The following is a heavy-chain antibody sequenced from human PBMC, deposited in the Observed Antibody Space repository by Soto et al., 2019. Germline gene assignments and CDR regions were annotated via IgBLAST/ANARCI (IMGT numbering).Heavy chain of an antibody. Sequence: ASETLFLTCSVFGDSISTVGYFWALVRQPPGQALEYIGYIYKNATTYHNPSFESRGALFLAPSKSQFFLNVAPFYSPDTSLYYCARGQYFLTGRCFPNGFDSWGQGPLVPVSS. V-gene: IGHV4-30-4*01. CDR2: IYKNATT. CDR1: GDSISTVGYF. D-gene: IGHD7-27*01. J-gene: IGHJ5*01. CDR3: ARGQYFLTGRCFPNGFDS.